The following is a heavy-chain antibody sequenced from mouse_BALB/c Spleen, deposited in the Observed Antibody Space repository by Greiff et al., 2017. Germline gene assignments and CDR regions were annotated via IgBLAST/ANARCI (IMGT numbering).Heavy chain of an antibody. D-gene: IGHD2-3*01. Sequence: VKLMESGPGLVAPSQSLSITCTVSGFSLTGYGVNWVRQPPGKGLEWLGMIWGDGSTDYNSALKSRLSISKDNSKSQVFLKMNSLQTDDTARYYCARGAVYDGYQAWFAYWGQGTLVTVSA. CDR1: GFSLTGYG. CDR3: ARGAVYDGYQAWFAY. CDR2: IWGDGST. V-gene: IGHV2-6-7*01. J-gene: IGHJ3*01.